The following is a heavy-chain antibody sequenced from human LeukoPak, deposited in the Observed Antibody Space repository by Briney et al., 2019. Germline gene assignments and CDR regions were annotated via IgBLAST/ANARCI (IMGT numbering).Heavy chain of an antibody. Sequence: GGSLRLSCAASGFIFSSYWMHWVRHAPGKGLVWVSRIKSDGSTRYADSVKGRFTISRDNAKNTVSLQMNSMRAEDTGLYYCARAPSELGGYYPEYFRHWGQGTLVTVSP. CDR3: ARAPSELGGYYPEYFRH. V-gene: IGHV3-74*01. D-gene: IGHD3-22*01. J-gene: IGHJ1*01. CDR1: GFIFSSYW. CDR2: IKSDGST.